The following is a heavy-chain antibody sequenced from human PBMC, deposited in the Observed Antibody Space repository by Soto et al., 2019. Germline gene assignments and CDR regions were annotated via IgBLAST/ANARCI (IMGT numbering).Heavy chain of an antibody. CDR3: ARDLTTGTYSRYIYDP. CDR1: GGSIGSGGYY. CDR2: IYHSGYT. Sequence: SETLSLTCTVSGGSIGSGGYYWSWIRQHPGKGLEWIGYIYHSGYTSYNPSLKSRVTISVDTSKNQFSLKLSSVTAADTAVYYCARDLTTGTYSRYIYDPWGQGTLVTVSS. J-gene: IGHJ5*02. D-gene: IGHD1-1*01. V-gene: IGHV4-31*03.